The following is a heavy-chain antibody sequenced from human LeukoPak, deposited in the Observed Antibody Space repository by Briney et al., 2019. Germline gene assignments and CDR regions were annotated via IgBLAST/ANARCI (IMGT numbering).Heavy chain of an antibody. D-gene: IGHD5-18*01. V-gene: IGHV4-31*02. CDR1: GGSISSGGYY. J-gene: IGHJ4*02. Sequence: PSETLSLTCTVSGGSISSGGYYWSWIRQHPGKGLEWIGYIYYSGSTYYNPSLKSRVTISVDTSKYQFSLKLSSVTAADTAVYYCARNSAMVNFDYWGQGTLVTVSS. CDR2: IYYSGST. CDR3: ARNSAMVNFDY.